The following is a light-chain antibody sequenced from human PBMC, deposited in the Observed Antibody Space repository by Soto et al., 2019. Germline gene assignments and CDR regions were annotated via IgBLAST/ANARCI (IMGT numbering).Light chain of an antibody. V-gene: IGKV3-20*01. CDR2: GAS. CDR1: QSVSSSY. J-gene: IGKJ4*01. Sequence: EIVLTQSPGTLSLSPGESATLSCRAGQSVSSSYLAWYQQKPGQAPRLLIFGASSRATGIPDRFSGGGSGTDFTLTISRLEPEEFAVYYCQQYGSSPLTFGGGTKVEIK. CDR3: QQYGSSPLT.